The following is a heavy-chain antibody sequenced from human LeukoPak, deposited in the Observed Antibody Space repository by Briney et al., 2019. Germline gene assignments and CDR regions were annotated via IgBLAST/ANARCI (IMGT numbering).Heavy chain of an antibody. Sequence: PGGSLRLSCAASGFTFSDAWMSWVRQAPGKGLEWVGRFKSKTDGGTTDYAAPVKGRFTISRDDSKNMLYLQMNSLKTEDTAVYYCTTFQREYCSGGSCYYYYGMDVWGQGTTVTVSS. CDR2: FKSKTDGGTT. V-gene: IGHV3-15*01. D-gene: IGHD2-15*01. CDR3: TTFQREYCSGGSCYYYYGMDV. CDR1: GFTFSDAW. J-gene: IGHJ6*02.